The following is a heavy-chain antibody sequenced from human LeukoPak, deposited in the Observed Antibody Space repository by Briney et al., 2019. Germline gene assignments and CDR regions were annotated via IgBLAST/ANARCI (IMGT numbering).Heavy chain of an antibody. CDR2: THRSGSP. J-gene: IGHJ4*02. CDR1: LDSTTSNF. D-gene: IGHD1-14*01. CDR3: AREILGGFNPGAY. Sequence: SETLSLTCTVSLDSTTSNFWSWVCQPPGKGLEWIGETHRSGSPNYNPSLQSRVTISIDRSRNQIALELSSVTAADTAVYYCAREILGGFNPGAYWGQGTLVTVSS. V-gene: IGHV4-4*02.